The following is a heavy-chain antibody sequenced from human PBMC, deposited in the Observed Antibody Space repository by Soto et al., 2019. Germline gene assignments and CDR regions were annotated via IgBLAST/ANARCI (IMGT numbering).Heavy chain of an antibody. CDR3: VRPVAGTGEEDY. CDR2: ISYDGSNK. J-gene: IGHJ4*02. CDR1: GFTFSRYA. V-gene: IGHV3-30-3*01. Sequence: QVQLVESGGGVVQPGRSLRLSCAASGFTFSRYAMHWVRQAPGKGLEWVAVISYDGSNKYYADSVKGRFTISRDNSKNTLYLQMNSLRAEDTAVYSCVRPVAGTGEEDYWGQGARVTVSS. D-gene: IGHD6-19*01.